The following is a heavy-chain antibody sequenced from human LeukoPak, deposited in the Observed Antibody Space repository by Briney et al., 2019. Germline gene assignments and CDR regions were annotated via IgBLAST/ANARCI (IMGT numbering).Heavy chain of an antibody. J-gene: IGHJ4*02. CDR3: ARGPYSSGWYRTDY. V-gene: IGHV4-34*01. CDR1: GGSFSGYY. D-gene: IGHD6-19*01. Sequence: SETLCLTCAVYGGSFSGYYWSWIRQPPGKGLEWIGEINHSGSTNYNPSLKSRVTISVDTSKNQFSLKLSSVTAADTAVYYCARGPYSSGWYRTDYWGQGTLVTVSS. CDR2: INHSGST.